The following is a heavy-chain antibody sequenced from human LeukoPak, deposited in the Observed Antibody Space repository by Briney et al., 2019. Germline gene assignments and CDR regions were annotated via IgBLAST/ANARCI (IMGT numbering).Heavy chain of an antibody. V-gene: IGHV4-61*01. D-gene: IGHD3-22*01. Sequence: SETLSLTCTVSGGSISSSSYYWSWIRQPPGKGLEWIGYIYYSGSTNYNPSLKSRVTISVDTSKNQFSLRLSSVTAADTAVYYCARGSYYDSSGYYVPWGQGTLVTVSS. CDR3: ARGSYYDSSGYYVP. CDR1: GGSISSSSYY. J-gene: IGHJ5*02. CDR2: IYYSGST.